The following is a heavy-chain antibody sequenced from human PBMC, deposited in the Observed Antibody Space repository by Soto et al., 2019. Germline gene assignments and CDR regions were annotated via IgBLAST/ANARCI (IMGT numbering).Heavy chain of an antibody. CDR2: ISSSSSYI. V-gene: IGHV3-21*01. J-gene: IGHJ3*02. CDR1: GFTFSSYS. CDR3: AGDSLTGTDAFDI. Sequence: GGSLRLSCAASGFTFSSYSMNWVRQAPGKGLEWVSSISSSSSYIYYADSVKGRFTISRDNAKNSLYLQMNSLRAEDTAVYYGAGDSLTGTDAFDIWGQGTMVTVSS. D-gene: IGHD1-20*01.